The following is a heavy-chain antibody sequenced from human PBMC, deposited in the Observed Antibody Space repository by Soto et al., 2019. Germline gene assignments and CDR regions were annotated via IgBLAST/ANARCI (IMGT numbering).Heavy chain of an antibody. CDR1: GYTFTSYA. J-gene: IGHJ6*02. CDR3: PSTGIAAAALLSGPYYYYYGMDV. Sequence: ASVKVSCKASGYTFTSYAMHWVRQAPGQRLEWMGWINAGNGNTKYSQKFQVRVTITRDTSASTAYMELSSLRSEDTAVYYCPSTGIAAAALLSGPYYYYYGMDVWGQGTTVTVSS. D-gene: IGHD6-13*01. CDR2: INAGNGNT. V-gene: IGHV1-3*01.